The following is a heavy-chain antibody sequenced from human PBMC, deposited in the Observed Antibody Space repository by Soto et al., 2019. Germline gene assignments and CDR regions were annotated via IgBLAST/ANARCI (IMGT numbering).Heavy chain of an antibody. CDR3: ARHGVLNYDFWSGYLGPNYYYYGMDV. V-gene: IGHV1-8*01. Sequence: ASVKVSCKASGYTSTSYDINWVRQATGQGLEWMGWMNLNSGNTGYAQKFQGRVTMTRNTSISTAYMELSSLRSEDTAVYYCARHGVLNYDFWSGYLGPNYYYYGMDVWGQGTTVTVSS. CDR1: GYTSTSYD. CDR2: MNLNSGNT. D-gene: IGHD3-3*01. J-gene: IGHJ6*02.